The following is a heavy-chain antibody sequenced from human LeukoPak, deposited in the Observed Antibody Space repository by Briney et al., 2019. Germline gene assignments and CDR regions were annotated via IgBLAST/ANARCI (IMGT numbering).Heavy chain of an antibody. CDR3: ARDSRYCSGGSCYSDAFDM. V-gene: IGHV4-61*01. Sequence: PSETLSLTCTVSGGSVSSGSHYWSWIRQPPGKGLEWIGYIHYSGSTNYNPSLWSRITISVDTSKNQFSLKLSSVTAADTAVYYCARDSRYCSGGSCYSDAFDMWGQGTMVTVSS. CDR2: IHYSGST. J-gene: IGHJ3*02. D-gene: IGHD2-15*01. CDR1: GGSVSSGSHY.